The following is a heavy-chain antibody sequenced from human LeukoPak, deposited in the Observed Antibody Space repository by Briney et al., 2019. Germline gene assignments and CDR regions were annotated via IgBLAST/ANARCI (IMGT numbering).Heavy chain of an antibody. Sequence: GGSLRLSCAASAFIFSDYYMIWIRQAPGKRLEWISYISNNGRTMYYADSVKGRFTISRDNAKNSLYLQMNSLRAEDTAVYYCARGAAAGIVGWLDPWGQGTLVTVSS. CDR3: ARGAAAGIVGWLDP. CDR1: AFIFSDYY. CDR2: ISNNGRTM. V-gene: IGHV3-11*04. J-gene: IGHJ5*01. D-gene: IGHD6-13*01.